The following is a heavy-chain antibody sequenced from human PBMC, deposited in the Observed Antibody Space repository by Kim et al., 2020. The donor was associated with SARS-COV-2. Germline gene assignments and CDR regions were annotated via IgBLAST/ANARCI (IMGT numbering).Heavy chain of an antibody. J-gene: IGHJ3*02. CDR3: ARDGDLYSSGKDAFDI. CDR1: GFTFSGSW. Sequence: GGSLRLSCAASGFTFSGSWMTWVRQAPGKGLEWVANIKQDGNQKYTVDSVTGRFTISRDNAKNSLYLQMNSLRAEDTAVYYCARDGDLYSSGKDAFDIWGQGTMVTVSS. CDR2: IKQDGNQK. D-gene: IGHD6-19*01. V-gene: IGHV3-7*01.